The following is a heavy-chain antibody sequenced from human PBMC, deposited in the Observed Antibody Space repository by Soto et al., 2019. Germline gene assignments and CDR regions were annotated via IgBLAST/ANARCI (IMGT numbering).Heavy chain of an antibody. CDR3: ARDLSPSSVGGEYGMDV. CDR1: GGSISSGGYY. D-gene: IGHD3-10*01. J-gene: IGHJ6*02. CDR2: IYYSGST. V-gene: IGHV4-31*03. Sequence: QVQLQESGPGLVKPSQTLSLTCTVSGGSISSGGYYWSWIRQHPGKGLEWIGYIYYSGSTYYNPSLKSRVTISVDTAKNQCSLKLSSGTAADTAVYDCARDLSPSSVGGEYGMDVWGQGTTVTVSS.